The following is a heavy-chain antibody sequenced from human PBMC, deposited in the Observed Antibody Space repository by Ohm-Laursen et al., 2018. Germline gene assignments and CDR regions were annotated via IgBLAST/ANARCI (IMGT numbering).Heavy chain of an antibody. CDR3: ARMISSGWFWDAFDI. J-gene: IGHJ3*02. Sequence: SLRLSCAASGFTFSSYEMNWVRQAPGKGLEWVSYISSSGSTIHYADSVKGRFTIYRDNAKNFLFLQMNSLRVEDTALYHCARMISSGWFWDAFDIWGQGSMVTVSS. V-gene: IGHV3-48*03. CDR2: ISSSGSTI. CDR1: GFTFSSYE. D-gene: IGHD6-19*01.